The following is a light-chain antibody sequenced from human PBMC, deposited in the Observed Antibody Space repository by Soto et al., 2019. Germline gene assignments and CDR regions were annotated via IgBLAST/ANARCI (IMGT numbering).Light chain of an antibody. J-gene: IGLJ3*02. V-gene: IGLV2-14*01. Sequence: QSALTQPASVSASPGQSITISCTGTSSNVGGYNYFSWYQQHPAKATKLMIYDVSNRPSWVSNLFSGSKSGNTASMTTSGIQAEDEADYYCRSYTSSSTLGVFGGGTKLTVL. CDR2: DVS. CDR1: SSNVGGYNY. CDR3: RSYTSSSTLGV.